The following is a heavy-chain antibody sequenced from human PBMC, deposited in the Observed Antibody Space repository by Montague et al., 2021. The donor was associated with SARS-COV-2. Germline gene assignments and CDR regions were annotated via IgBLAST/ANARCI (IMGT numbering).Heavy chain of an antibody. CDR3: AKNGGAHGLDV. Sequence: FLSLSCAASGFTSGDYQMTWVRQAPGKGLQWVANINQDETAKTYVDSVKGRFTIPRDNAKNSLYLQMDNLRAEDTAIYYCAKNGGAHGLDVWGQGTSVSVSS. V-gene: IGHV3-7*01. D-gene: IGHD4-23*01. CDR1: GFTSGDYQ. CDR2: INQDETAK. J-gene: IGHJ6*02.